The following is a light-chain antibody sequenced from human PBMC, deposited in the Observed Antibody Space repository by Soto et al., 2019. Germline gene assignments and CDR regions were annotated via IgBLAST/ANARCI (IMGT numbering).Light chain of an antibody. Sequence: EVVMPQSPATLSVSPGEGATLSCRASQGIGDTLAWYQHKPGQTPRLLIYDTSTRATGVPAMFSGSGSWTDFTLPISRLESEDFAVYYCQQSGITFCQGTRLEIK. CDR3: QQSGIT. CDR1: QGIGDT. J-gene: IGKJ5*01. CDR2: DTS. V-gene: IGKV3-15*01.